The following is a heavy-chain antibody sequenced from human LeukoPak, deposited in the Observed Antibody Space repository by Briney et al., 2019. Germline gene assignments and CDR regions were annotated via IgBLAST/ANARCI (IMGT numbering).Heavy chain of an antibody. CDR3: AKDRSPYGDSPVWFDY. D-gene: IGHD4-17*01. Sequence: GRSLRLSCAASGFTFSSYGMHWVRQAPGKGLEWVAVISYDGSNKYYADSVKGRFTISRDNSKNTLYLQMNSLRAEDTAVYYCAKDRSPYGDSPVWFDYWGLGTLVTVSS. CDR2: ISYDGSNK. CDR1: GFTFSSYG. V-gene: IGHV3-30*18. J-gene: IGHJ4*02.